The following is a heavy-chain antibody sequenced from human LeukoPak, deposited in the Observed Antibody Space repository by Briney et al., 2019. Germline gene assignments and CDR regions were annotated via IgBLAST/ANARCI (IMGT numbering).Heavy chain of an antibody. CDR3: ANSPTNYDFWSGYGFDP. J-gene: IGHJ5*02. V-gene: IGHV3-23*01. D-gene: IGHD3-3*01. CDR2: ISGSGGST. Sequence: PGGSLRLSCAASGFTFSSYAMSWVRQAPGKGLEWVSAISGSGGSTYYADSVKGRFTISRDNSKNTLYLQMNSLRAEDTAVYYCANSPTNYDFWSGYGFDPWGQGTLVTVSS. CDR1: GFTFSSYA.